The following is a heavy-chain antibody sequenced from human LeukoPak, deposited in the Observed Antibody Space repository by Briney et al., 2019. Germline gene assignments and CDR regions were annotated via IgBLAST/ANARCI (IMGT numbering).Heavy chain of an antibody. J-gene: IGHJ4*02. CDR2: LSGTGDGT. Sequence: GGSLRLSCAASGFXFSTYGMAWVRQAPGKGLQWVSSLSGTGDGTYYVDSVKGRFTISRDNSKNMLFLQMNSLRVEDTAEYYCAKDYGSGYTPYFFDSWGQGTLVTVSS. CDR3: AKDYGSGYTPYFFDS. CDR1: GFXFSTYG. V-gene: IGHV3-23*01. D-gene: IGHD5-18*01.